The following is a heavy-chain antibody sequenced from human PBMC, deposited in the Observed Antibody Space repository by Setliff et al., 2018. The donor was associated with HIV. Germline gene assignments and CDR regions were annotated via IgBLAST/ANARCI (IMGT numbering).Heavy chain of an antibody. CDR2: IKQDGSDK. CDR1: GFAFSGHQ. CDR3: ARDRGGHSECSP. D-gene: IGHD2-15*01. Sequence: GGSLRLSCAASGFAFSGHQMSWVRQAPGKGLEWVSKIKQDGSDKYYVDSVKGRFTISRDNAKNSLYLQMNSLRAEDTAVYSCARDRGGHSECSPWGQGTLVTVSS. J-gene: IGHJ5*02. V-gene: IGHV3-7*01.